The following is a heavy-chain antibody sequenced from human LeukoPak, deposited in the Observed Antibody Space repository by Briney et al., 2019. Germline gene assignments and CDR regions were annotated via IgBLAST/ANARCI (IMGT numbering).Heavy chain of an antibody. Sequence: RASVKVSCKASGGTFSSYAISWVRQAPGQGLEWMGGIIPMLGTAKYAQKFQGRVTITADESTSTAYMELSGLRSEDTAVYYCARAEYSSSSLQSYYYYYGMDVWGQGTTVTVSS. CDR3: ARAEYSSSSLQSYYYYYGMDV. J-gene: IGHJ6*02. V-gene: IGHV1-69*13. D-gene: IGHD6-6*01. CDR2: IIPMLGTA. CDR1: GGTFSSYA.